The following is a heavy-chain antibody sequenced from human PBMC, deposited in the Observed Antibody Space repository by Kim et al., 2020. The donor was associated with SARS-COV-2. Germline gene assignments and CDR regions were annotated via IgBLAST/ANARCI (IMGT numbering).Heavy chain of an antibody. Sequence: GGSLRLSCAASGFTFSTYDMSWVRQAPGKGLDWVSAISGSGVNTYYPDSVKGRFTVSRDNSKNALYLQMNSLRAEDTAVYYCAKWGFLPENYYHYMDVWGKGTTVTVSS. CDR1: GFTFSTYD. J-gene: IGHJ6*03. V-gene: IGHV3-23*01. D-gene: IGHD1-7*01. CDR2: ISGSGVNT. CDR3: AKWGFLPENYYHYMDV.